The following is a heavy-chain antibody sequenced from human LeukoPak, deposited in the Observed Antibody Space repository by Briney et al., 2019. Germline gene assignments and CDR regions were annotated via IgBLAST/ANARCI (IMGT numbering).Heavy chain of an antibody. D-gene: IGHD3-10*01. V-gene: IGHV3-30*18. CDR1: GFTFSSYG. CDR2: ISYDGSNK. CDR3: AKDRHYGSGSYSP. J-gene: IGHJ5*02. Sequence: GGSLRLSCAASGFTFSSYGMHWVRQAPGKGLEWVAVISYDGSNKYYADSVKGRFTISRDNSKNILYLQMNSLRAEDTAVYYCAKDRHYGSGSYSPWGQGTLVTVSS.